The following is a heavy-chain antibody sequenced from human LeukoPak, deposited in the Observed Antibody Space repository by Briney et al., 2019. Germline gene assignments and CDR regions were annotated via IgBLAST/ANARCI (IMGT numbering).Heavy chain of an antibody. V-gene: IGHV3-66*02. D-gene: IGHD4-17*01. J-gene: IGHJ4*02. Sequence: GGSLRLSCAASGFTVSSNYMSWVRQAPGKGLEWVSVIYSGGSTYYADSVKGRFTTSRDNSKNTLYLQMNSLRAEDTAVYYCARARYGTFDYWGQGTLVTVSS. CDR1: GFTVSSNY. CDR3: ARARYGTFDY. CDR2: IYSGGST.